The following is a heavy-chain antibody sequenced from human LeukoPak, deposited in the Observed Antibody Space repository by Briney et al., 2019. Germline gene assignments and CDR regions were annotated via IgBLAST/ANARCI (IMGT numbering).Heavy chain of an antibody. Sequence: GGSLRLSCAVSEFTFSHFAMHWVRQAPGKWLEWVAVVSSHGNDGYYADSVKGRFTISRDNSKNTLYLQIDSLRAEDTAIYYCTRDAYNFNDFDYWGQGTLVTVSS. CDR2: VSSHGNDG. CDR1: EFTFSHFA. CDR3: TRDAYNFNDFDY. D-gene: IGHD5-24*01. V-gene: IGHV3-30*01. J-gene: IGHJ4*02.